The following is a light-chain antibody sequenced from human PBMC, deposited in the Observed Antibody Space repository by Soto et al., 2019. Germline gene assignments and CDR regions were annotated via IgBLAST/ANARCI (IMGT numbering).Light chain of an antibody. Sequence: QSVLTQPPSVSAAPGQKVTISCSGFSSNIGNNYVSWYQQVPGTAPKLLIYENNKRPSGIPDRFSGSKSGTSATLDITGLQTGDEADYYCGTWGGSLSAGVFGGGTQLTVL. CDR3: GTWGGSLSAGV. V-gene: IGLV1-51*01. J-gene: IGLJ2*01. CDR1: SSNIGNNY. CDR2: ENN.